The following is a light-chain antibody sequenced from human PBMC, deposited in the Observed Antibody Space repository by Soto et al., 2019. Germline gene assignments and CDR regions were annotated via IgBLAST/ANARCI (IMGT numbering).Light chain of an antibody. CDR3: GQFVSSPPRT. V-gene: IGKV3-20*01. CDR1: QSVGSTF. J-gene: IGKJ1*01. Sequence: EIVLTQSPGTLSLSPGERATLSCRASQSVGSTFLAWYQQKPGQAPRLLIYGVATRATGIPDRFSGSWSGTDFTLSISRLAPEDFAVYYCGQFVSSPPRTFGQGTKVDIK. CDR2: GVA.